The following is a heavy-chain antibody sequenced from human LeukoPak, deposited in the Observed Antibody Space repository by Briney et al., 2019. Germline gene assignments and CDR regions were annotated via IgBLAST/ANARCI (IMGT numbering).Heavy chain of an antibody. J-gene: IGHJ4*02. CDR3: AREEGGYNYADLYYFDY. D-gene: IGHD5-24*01. CDR1: GGSISSGSYY. Sequence: SETLSLTCTVSGGSISSGSYYWSWIRQPAGKGLEWIGRIYTSGSTNYNPSLKSRVTISVDTSKIQFSLKLSSVTAADTAVYYCAREEGGYNYADLYYFDYWGQGTLVTVSS. CDR2: IYTSGST. V-gene: IGHV4-61*02.